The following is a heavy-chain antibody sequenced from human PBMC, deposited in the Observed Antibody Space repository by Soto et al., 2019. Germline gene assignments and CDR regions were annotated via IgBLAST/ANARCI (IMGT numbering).Heavy chain of an antibody. CDR3: VREVFGLGIDN. CDR1: RFTFSTYW. Sequence: GGPLSLYCAASRFTFSTYWMHWVRQVPGKGLVWVSHIDNDGISTTYADSVKGRFTISRDNAKNTLYLQMNSLRAEDTAVYYCVREVFGLGIDNWGLGTLVTVSS. J-gene: IGHJ4*02. D-gene: IGHD1-26*01. V-gene: IGHV3-74*01. CDR2: IDNDGIST.